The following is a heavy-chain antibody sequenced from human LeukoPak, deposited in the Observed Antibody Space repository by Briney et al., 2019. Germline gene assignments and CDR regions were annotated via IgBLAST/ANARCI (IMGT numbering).Heavy chain of an antibody. CDR2: ISYDGSNK. CDR3: AREARGYSYGDFDY. CDR1: GFTFSSYS. D-gene: IGHD5-18*01. Sequence: GRSLRLSCAASGFTFSSYSMHWVRQAPGKGLEWVAFISYDGSNKYYADSVKCRFTISRDNSKNTLYLQMNSLRAEDTAVYYCAREARGYSYGDFDYWGQGTLVTVSS. J-gene: IGHJ4*02. V-gene: IGHV3-30-3*01.